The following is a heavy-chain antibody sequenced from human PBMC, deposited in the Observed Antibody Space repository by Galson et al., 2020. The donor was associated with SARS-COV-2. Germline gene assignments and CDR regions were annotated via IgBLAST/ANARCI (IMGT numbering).Heavy chain of an antibody. CDR1: GFIFTNYE. CDR2: VSSSGNSI. CDR3: ARDGYNGFDI. D-gene: IGHD5-12*01. V-gene: IGHV3-48*03. Sequence: GGSLRLSCAASGFIFTNYEMNWVRQAPGKGLEWVSYVSSSGNSIYYADSVKGRFTISRDNAKNSLYLQMNSLRAEDTAVYYCARDGYNGFDIWGQGTMVTVSS. J-gene: IGHJ3*02.